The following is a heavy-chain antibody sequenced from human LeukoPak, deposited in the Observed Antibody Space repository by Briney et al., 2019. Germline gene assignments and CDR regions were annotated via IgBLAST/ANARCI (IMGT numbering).Heavy chain of an antibody. D-gene: IGHD3-3*01. J-gene: IGHJ5*02. CDR2: INHSGST. CDR3: ARGLSSNDFWSGYFSTNWFDP. V-gene: IGHV4-34*01. CDR1: GGSFSGYY. Sequence: SETLSLTCAVYGGSFSGYYWSWIRQPPGKGLEWIGEINHSGSTNYNPSLKSRVTISVDTSKNQFPLKLSSVTAADTAVYYCARGLSSNDFWSGYFSTNWFDPWGQGTLVTVSS.